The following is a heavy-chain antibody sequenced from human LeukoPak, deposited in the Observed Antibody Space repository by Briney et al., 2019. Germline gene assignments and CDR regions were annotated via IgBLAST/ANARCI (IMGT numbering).Heavy chain of an antibody. V-gene: IGHV1-69*04. CDR1: GGTFSSYT. CDR3: AREGYSSSSENDY. CDR2: IIPILGIA. J-gene: IGHJ4*02. D-gene: IGHD6-6*01. Sequence: SVKVSCKASGGTFSSYTISWVRQAPGQGLEGMGRIIPILGIANYAQKFQGRVTITADKSTSTAYMELSSLRSEDTAVYYCAREGYSSSSENDYWGQGTLVTVSS.